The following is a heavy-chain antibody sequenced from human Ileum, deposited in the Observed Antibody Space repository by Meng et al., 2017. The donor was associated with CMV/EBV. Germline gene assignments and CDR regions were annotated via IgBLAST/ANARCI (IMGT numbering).Heavy chain of an antibody. J-gene: IGHJ4*02. CDR2: MNPNSGNT. CDR3: ARDLHGMDSGSYLVY. Sequence: ASVKVSCKASGYTFTSYDINWVRQATGQGLEWMGWMNPNSGNTGYAQNFQGRVTMTRNTSISTVYMELNSLRSEDTAVYFCARDLHGMDSGSYLVYWGQGTLVTVSS. D-gene: IGHD1-26*01. CDR1: GYTFTSYD. V-gene: IGHV1-8*01.